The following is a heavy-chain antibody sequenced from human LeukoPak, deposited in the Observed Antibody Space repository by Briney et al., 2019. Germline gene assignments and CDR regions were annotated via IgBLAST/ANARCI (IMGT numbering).Heavy chain of an antibody. CDR1: GFTFSSYA. J-gene: IGHJ4*02. CDR2: ISYDGSNK. CDR3: ARDQTVAGPFDY. D-gene: IGHD6-19*01. Sequence: GGSLILSCAASGFTFSSYAMHWVRQAPGKGLECVAVISYDGSNKYYADSVKGRFTISRDNSKNTLYLQMNSLRAEDTAVYYCARDQTVAGPFDYWGQGTLVTVSS. V-gene: IGHV3-30*04.